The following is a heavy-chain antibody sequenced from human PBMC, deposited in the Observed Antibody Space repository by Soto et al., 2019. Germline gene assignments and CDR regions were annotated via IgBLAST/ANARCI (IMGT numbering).Heavy chain of an antibody. Sequence: AETLSLTCTVSGGSISSYYWSWIRQPPGKGLEWIGYIYYSGSTNYNPSLKSRVTISVDTSKNQFSLKLSSVTAADTAVYYCARVNWNYVNYYYYYMDVWGKGTTVTVSS. J-gene: IGHJ6*03. D-gene: IGHD1-7*01. CDR3: ARVNWNYVNYYYYYMDV. CDR1: GGSISSYY. CDR2: IYYSGST. V-gene: IGHV4-59*01.